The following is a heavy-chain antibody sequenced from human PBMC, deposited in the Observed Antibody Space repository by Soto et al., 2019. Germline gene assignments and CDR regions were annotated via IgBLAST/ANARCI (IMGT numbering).Heavy chain of an antibody. V-gene: IGHV4-34*01. CDR3: ARGRITDGDFWSGYYTYFDY. J-gene: IGHJ4*02. D-gene: IGHD3-3*01. CDR1: GGSFSGYY. CDR2: INHSGST. Sequence: LETLSLTCAVYGGSFSGYYWSWIRQPPGKGLEWIGEINHSGSTNYNPSLKSRVTISVDTSKNQFSLKLSSVTAADTAVYYCARGRITDGDFWSGYYTYFDYWGQGTLVTVSS.